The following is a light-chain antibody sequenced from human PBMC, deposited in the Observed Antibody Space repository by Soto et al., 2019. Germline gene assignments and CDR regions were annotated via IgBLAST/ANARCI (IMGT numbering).Light chain of an antibody. V-gene: IGKV1-9*01. CDR2: GAS. CDR1: QGISSY. Sequence: DIQLTQSPSFLSASVGDRVTITCRASQGISSYLAWYQQAPGTAPNLLIYGASTLQSGVPSRFSGSGSGTEFTLTISSLQPEDFATYYCQQLNSYPITFGQGTRLEMK. CDR3: QQLNSYPIT. J-gene: IGKJ5*01.